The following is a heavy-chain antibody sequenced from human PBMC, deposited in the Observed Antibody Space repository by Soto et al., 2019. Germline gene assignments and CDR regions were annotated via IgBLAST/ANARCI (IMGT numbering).Heavy chain of an antibody. CDR2: IYNSGST. D-gene: IGHD3-22*01. J-gene: IGHJ5*02. CDR1: GGSISSGDYY. CDR3: AREKYDSSGRTWFDP. Sequence: QVQLQESGPGLVKPSQTLSLTCTVSGGSISSGDYYWSWIRQPPGKGLEWIGYIYNSGSTYYNPSLKSRVTIPGDTSKTQYSLKLSSVTAADTAVSYCAREKYDSSGRTWFDPWGQGTLVTVSS. V-gene: IGHV4-30-4*01.